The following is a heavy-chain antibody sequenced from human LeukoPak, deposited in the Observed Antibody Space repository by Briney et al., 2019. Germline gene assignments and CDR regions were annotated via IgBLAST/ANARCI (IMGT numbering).Heavy chain of an antibody. Sequence: GGSLRLSCAVSGFTFSSYAMSWVRQAPGKGLEWVSAISGSGGSTYYADSVKGRFIISRDNSKNTLYLQMNSLRAEDTAVYYCAKGRSVAVAGTNAFDIWGQGTMVTVSS. V-gene: IGHV3-23*01. J-gene: IGHJ3*02. CDR2: ISGSGGST. D-gene: IGHD6-19*01. CDR3: AKGRSVAVAGTNAFDI. CDR1: GFTFSSYA.